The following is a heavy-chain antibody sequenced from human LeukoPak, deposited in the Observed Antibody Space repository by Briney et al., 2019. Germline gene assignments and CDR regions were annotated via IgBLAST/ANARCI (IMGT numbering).Heavy chain of an antibody. V-gene: IGHV3-74*01. CDR2: ISGDGRST. D-gene: IGHD1-26*01. J-gene: IGHJ4*02. CDR3: ARAPWELDD. CDR1: GFTFSSNC. Sequence: PGGSLRLSCAASGFTFSSNCMHWVRQAPGKGLVWVSRISGDGRSTTYADSVKGRFTISRDNVKNTLYLQMNSLRVEDTAVYYCARAPWELDDWGQGTLVTVSS.